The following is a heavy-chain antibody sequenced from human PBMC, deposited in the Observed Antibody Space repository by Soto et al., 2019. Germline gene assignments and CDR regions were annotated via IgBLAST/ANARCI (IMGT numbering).Heavy chain of an antibody. CDR3: AKDGAFYDILTGYYPSSFDY. CDR2: ISGSGGST. J-gene: IGHJ4*02. CDR1: GFTFSSYA. D-gene: IGHD3-9*01. V-gene: IGHV3-23*01. Sequence: GESLKISCAASGFTFSSYAMSWVRQAPGKGLEWVSAISGSGGSTYYADSVKGRFTISRDNSKNTLYLQMNSLRAEDTAVYYCAKDGAFYDILTGYYPSSFDYWGQGTQVTVSS.